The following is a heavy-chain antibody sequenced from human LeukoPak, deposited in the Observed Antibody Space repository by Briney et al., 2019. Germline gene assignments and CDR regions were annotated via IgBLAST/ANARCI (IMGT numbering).Heavy chain of an antibody. CDR2: ISGSGGST. CDR1: GFTFRSYA. Sequence: PGGSLRLSCAASGFTFRSYAMNWVRQAPGKGLEWVSSISGSGGSTYYADSVKGRFTISRDNSKNTLYLQMNSLRADDTAVYYCANPPTVPSFDYWGQGTLVTVSS. D-gene: IGHD4-11*01. V-gene: IGHV3-23*01. CDR3: ANPPTVPSFDY. J-gene: IGHJ4*02.